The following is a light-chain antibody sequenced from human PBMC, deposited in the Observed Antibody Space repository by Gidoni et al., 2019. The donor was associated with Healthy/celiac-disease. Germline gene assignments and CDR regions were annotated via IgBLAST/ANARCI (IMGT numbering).Light chain of an antibody. J-gene: IGKJ4*01. V-gene: IGKV3-20*01. CDR1: QSVSSSY. CDR3: QQYGSSPKLT. Sequence: EIVLTQSPGTMYLSPRERATLSCRASQSVSSSYLAWYQQKPGQAPRLLIYGASSRATGIPDRFSGSGSGTDCTLTISRLEPEDFAVYYCQQYGSSPKLTFGGGTKVEIK. CDR2: GAS.